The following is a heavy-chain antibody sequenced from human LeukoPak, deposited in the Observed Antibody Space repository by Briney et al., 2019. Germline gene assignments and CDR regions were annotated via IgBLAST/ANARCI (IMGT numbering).Heavy chain of an antibody. CDR2: ISSSSDII. J-gene: IGHJ4*02. Sequence: PGGSLRLSCAASGFTFSSYSMNWVRQAPGKGLEWVSYISSSSDIIHYADSVKGRFTISRDYAKNSLFLQMDSLRAEDTAVYYCARGFLRYSYDHWGQGTPVTVSS. CDR1: GFTFSSYS. D-gene: IGHD5-18*01. CDR3: ARGFLRYSYDH. V-gene: IGHV3-48*04.